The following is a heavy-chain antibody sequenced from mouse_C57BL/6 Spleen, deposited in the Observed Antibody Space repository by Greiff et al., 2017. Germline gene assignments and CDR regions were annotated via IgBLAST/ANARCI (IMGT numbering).Heavy chain of an antibody. J-gene: IGHJ3*01. CDR1: GFNIKDDY. CDR3: TTPPKYYGSSPWFAY. Sequence: EVQLQQSGAELVRPGASVKLSCTASGFNIKDDYMHWVKQRPEQGLEWIGWIDPENGDTEYASKFQGKATITADTSSNTAYLQLSSLTSEDTAVYYCTTPPKYYGSSPWFAYWGQGTLVTVSA. D-gene: IGHD1-1*01. V-gene: IGHV14-4*01. CDR2: IDPENGDT.